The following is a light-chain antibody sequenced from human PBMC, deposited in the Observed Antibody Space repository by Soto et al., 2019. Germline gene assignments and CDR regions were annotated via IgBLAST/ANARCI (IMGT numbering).Light chain of an antibody. CDR1: SSDVGGYDY. V-gene: IGLV2-14*01. CDR2: EVS. Sequence: QSVLTQPASVSGPPGQSITISCSGSSSDVGGYDYVSWYQQHPGKAPKLIIYEVSNRPSGVSNRFSGSKSGNTASLTISGLQAEDEADYYCSSYTSSSTLVFGTGTKVTVL. CDR3: SSYTSSSTLV. J-gene: IGLJ1*01.